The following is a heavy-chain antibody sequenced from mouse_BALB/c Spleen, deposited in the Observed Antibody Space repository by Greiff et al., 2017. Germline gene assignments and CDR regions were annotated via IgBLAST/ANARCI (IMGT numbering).Heavy chain of an antibody. Sequence: EVKLVESGPSLVKPSQTLSLTCSVTGDSITSGYWNWIRKFPGNKLEYMGYISYSGSTYYNPSLKSRISITRDTSKNQYYLQLNSVTTEDTATYYCARYGTTVVATDYAMDYWGQGTSVTVSS. V-gene: IGHV3-8*02. CDR3: ARYGTTVVATDYAMDY. CDR1: GDSITSGY. D-gene: IGHD1-1*01. CDR2: ISYSGST. J-gene: IGHJ4*01.